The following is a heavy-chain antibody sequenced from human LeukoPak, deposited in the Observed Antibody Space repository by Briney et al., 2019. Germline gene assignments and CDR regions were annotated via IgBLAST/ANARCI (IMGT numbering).Heavy chain of an antibody. D-gene: IGHD3-10*01. CDR1: GYSFTSYW. CDR3: ASALTRLWFGELFSSPDAFDI. CDR2: IYPGDSDT. Sequence: GESLKISCKGSGYSFTSYWIGWVRQMPGKGLEWMGIIYPGDSDTRYSPSFQGQVTISADKSISTAYLQWSSLKASDTAMYYCASALTRLWFGELFSSPDAFDIWGQGTMVTVSS. V-gene: IGHV5-51*01. J-gene: IGHJ3*02.